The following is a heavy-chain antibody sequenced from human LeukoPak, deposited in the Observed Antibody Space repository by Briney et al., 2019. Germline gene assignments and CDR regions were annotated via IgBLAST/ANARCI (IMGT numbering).Heavy chain of an antibody. CDR3: ASSLTSTGADGTVNYFDY. Sequence: GASVKVSCKASGYTFTGYYMHWVRQAPGQGLEWMGWINPNSGGTNYGQKFQGRVTMTRDTSINTAYMELSRLISDDTAVYYCASSLTSTGADGTVNYFDYWGQGTLVTVSS. CDR1: GYTFTGYY. V-gene: IGHV1-2*02. CDR2: INPNSGGT. J-gene: IGHJ4*02. D-gene: IGHD6-13*01.